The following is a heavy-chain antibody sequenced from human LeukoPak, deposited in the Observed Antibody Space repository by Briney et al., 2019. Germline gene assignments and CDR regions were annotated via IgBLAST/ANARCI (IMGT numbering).Heavy chain of an antibody. D-gene: IGHD3-10*01. CDR3: ARGYYYGSVDAFDI. V-gene: IGHV3-53*01. CDR2: IYSGGST. J-gene: IGHJ3*02. CDR1: GFTVSCNY. Sequence: GGPLSFSCAASGFTVSCNYMSWVRQAPGKGLEWVSVIYSGGSTYYADSVKGRFTISRDNSKNALYIQMNSLRAEDTAVYYCARGYYYGSVDAFDIWGQGTIVADPS.